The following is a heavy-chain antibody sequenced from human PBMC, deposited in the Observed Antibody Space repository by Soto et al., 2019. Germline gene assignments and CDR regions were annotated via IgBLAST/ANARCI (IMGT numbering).Heavy chain of an antibody. J-gene: IGHJ5*02. CDR3: ARDYYGSGEGGWFDP. D-gene: IGHD3-10*01. CDR1: GGSISSYY. V-gene: IGHV4-59*01. CDR2: ISYSGST. Sequence: QVQLQESGPGLVKPSETLSLICTVSGGSISSYYWSWIRQPPGKGLEWIGYISYSGSTNYNPSLKRRVTIAVDTSNNQSSLKRRAVTAGDTAVYYCARDYYGSGEGGWFDPWGQGTLVTVSS.